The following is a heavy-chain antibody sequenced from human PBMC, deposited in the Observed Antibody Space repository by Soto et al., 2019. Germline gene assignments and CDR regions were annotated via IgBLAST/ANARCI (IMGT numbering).Heavy chain of an antibody. V-gene: IGHV4-39*01. CDR2: IYYSGST. CDR1: GGSISSSSYY. Sequence: QLLESGPGLVKPSETLSLTCTVSGGSISSSSYYWGWIRQPPGKGLEWIGSIYYSGSTYYNPSLKSRVTISVDTSKNQFSLKLSSVTAADTAVYYCARAPDGHPDLTYYFDYWGQGTLVTVSS. CDR3: ARAPDGHPDLTYYFDY. J-gene: IGHJ4*02.